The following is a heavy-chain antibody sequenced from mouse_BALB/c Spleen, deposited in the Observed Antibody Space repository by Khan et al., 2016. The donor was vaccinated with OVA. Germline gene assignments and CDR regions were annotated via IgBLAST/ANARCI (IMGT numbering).Heavy chain of an antibody. CDR2: ISYSGRT. J-gene: IGHJ2*01. V-gene: IGHV3-2*02. CDR1: GYSITSDYA. D-gene: IGHD1-1*01. Sequence: EVQLQESGPGPVNPSQSLSLTCTVTGYSITSDYAWNWIRQFPGNKLEWMGYISYSGRTSYNPSPKSRISITRDTSKNQVFLQLNSVTTEDTATYFCARSVAITTVVATDFDYWGQGTTLTVSS. CDR3: ARSVAITTVVATDFDY.